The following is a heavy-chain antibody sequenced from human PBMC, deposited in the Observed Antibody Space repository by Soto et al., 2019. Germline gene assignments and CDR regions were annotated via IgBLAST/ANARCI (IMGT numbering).Heavy chain of an antibody. CDR2: IWYDGSNR. CDR3: ARGGAIVVVPAAKSYYMDV. Sequence: GGSLRLSCAASGFTFSSYGMHWVRQAPGKGLERVAVIWYDGSNRYYADSVKGRFTISRDNSKNTLYLQMNSLRAEDTAVYYCARGGAIVVVPAAKSYYMDVWGKGTTVTVSS. D-gene: IGHD2-2*01. CDR1: GFTFSSYG. J-gene: IGHJ6*03. V-gene: IGHV3-33*01.